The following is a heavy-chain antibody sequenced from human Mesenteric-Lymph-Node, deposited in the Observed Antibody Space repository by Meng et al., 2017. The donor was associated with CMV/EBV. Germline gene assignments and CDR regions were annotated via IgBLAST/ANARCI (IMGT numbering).Heavy chain of an antibody. J-gene: IGHJ3*02. CDR2: IYYSGST. CDR1: GGSISSSSYY. V-gene: IGHV4-39*07. Sequence: SETLSLTCTVSGGSISSSSYYWGWIRQPPGKGLEWIGSIYYSGSTYYNPSLKSRVTISVDTSKNQFSLKLSSVTAADTAVYYCARDSPFGFGAFDIWGQGTMVTVSS. CDR3: ARDSPFGFGAFDI. D-gene: IGHD3-10*01.